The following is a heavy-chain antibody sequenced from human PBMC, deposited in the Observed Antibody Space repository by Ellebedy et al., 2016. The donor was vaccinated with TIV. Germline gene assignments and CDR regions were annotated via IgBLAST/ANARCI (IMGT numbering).Heavy chain of an antibody. D-gene: IGHD2-21*02. J-gene: IGHJ4*02. CDR1: GVIFNNYD. CDR3: AKDQDTVVTAGGFDH. V-gene: IGHV3-23*01. Sequence: GESLKISCTASGVIFNNYDMVWVRQAPGKGLDWVSTINNNGHNTYYADSVNGRFTISRDNSKNTLSLQMDSLRPEDTAVYYCAKDQDTVVTAGGFDHWGQGTLVIVSS. CDR2: INNNGHNT.